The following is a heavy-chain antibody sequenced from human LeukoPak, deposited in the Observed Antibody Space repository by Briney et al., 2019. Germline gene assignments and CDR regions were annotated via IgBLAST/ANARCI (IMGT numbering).Heavy chain of an antibody. CDR1: GGSISSYY. D-gene: IGHD5-18*01. J-gene: IGHJ6*03. V-gene: IGHV4-59*01. Sequence: SETLSLTCTVSGGSISSYYWSWIRQPPGKGLEWIGYIYYSGSTNYNPSLKSRVTISVDTSKNQFSLKLSSVTAADTAVYYCARTYSYGYYYYMDVWGKGTTVTVSS. CDR3: ARTYSYGYYYYMDV. CDR2: IYYSGST.